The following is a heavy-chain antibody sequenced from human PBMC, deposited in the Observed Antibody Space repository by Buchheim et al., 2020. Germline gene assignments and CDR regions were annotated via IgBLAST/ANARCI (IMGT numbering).Heavy chain of an antibody. CDR1: GFTFSYFP. CDR3: ARDRGSHSGWPTNWFDS. D-gene: IGHD5-12*01. Sequence: QVQLVESGGGVVQPGKSLRLSCAASGFTFSYFPIHWVRQAPGKGLEWVALISSDGSNQYYADSVTGRFTISRDNSKNMLYLQMNSLRPEDTAVYYCARDRGSHSGWPTNWFDSWGQGTL. CDR2: ISSDGSNQ. J-gene: IGHJ5*01. V-gene: IGHV3-30-3*01.